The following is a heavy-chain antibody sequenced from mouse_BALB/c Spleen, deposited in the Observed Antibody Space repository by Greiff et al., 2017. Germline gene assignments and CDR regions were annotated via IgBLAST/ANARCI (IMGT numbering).Heavy chain of an antibody. J-gene: IGHJ4*01. Sequence: EVQLQQSGPELVKPGASMKISCKASGYSFTGYTMNWVKQSHGKNLEWIGLINPYNGVTSYNQKFKGKATLTVDKSSSTAYMELLSLTSEDSAVYYCASGYYGSSHYAMDYWGQGTSVTVSS. D-gene: IGHD1-1*01. CDR3: ASGYYGSSHYAMDY. CDR1: GYSFTGYT. V-gene: IGHV1-26*01. CDR2: INPYNGVT.